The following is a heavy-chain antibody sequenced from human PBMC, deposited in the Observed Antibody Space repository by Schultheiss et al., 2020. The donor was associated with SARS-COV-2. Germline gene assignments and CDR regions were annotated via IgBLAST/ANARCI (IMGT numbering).Heavy chain of an antibody. V-gene: IGHV4-34*01. Sequence: SQTLSLTCAVYGGSFSGYYWSWIRQPPGKGLEWIGSIYYSGSTYYNPSLKSRVTISVDTSKNQFSLKLSSVTAADTAVYYCARRGLSSDAFDIWGQGTMVTVSS. J-gene: IGHJ3*02. CDR3: ARRGLSSDAFDI. D-gene: IGHD3/OR15-3a*01. CDR1: GGSFSGYY. CDR2: IYYSGST.